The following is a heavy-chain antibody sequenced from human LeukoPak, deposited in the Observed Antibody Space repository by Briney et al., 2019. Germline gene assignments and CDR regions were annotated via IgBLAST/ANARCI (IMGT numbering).Heavy chain of an antibody. CDR3: ARDRKPYYCDSSGYLY. CDR2: IWYDGSNK. V-gene: IGHV3-33*01. D-gene: IGHD3-22*01. CDR1: GFTFSSYG. J-gene: IGHJ4*02. Sequence: GSLRLSCAASGFTFSSYGMHWVRQAPGKGLEWVAVIWYDGSNKYYADSVKGRFTISRDNSKNTLYLQMNSLRAEDTAVYYCARDRKPYYCDSSGYLYWGQGTLVTVSS.